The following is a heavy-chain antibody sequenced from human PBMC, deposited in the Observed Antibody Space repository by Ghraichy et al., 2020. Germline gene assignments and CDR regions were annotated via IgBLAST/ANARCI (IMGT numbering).Heavy chain of an antibody. CDR3: AYDYVWGSRRGSGGRY. Sequence: SETLSLTCAVYGGSFSGYYWSWIRQPPGKGLEWIGEINHSGSTNYNPSLKSRVTISVDTSKNQFSLKLSSVTAADTAVYYCAYDYVWGSRRGSGGRYWGQGTLVTVSS. V-gene: IGHV4-34*01. CDR2: INHSGST. CDR1: GGSFSGYY. J-gene: IGHJ4*02. D-gene: IGHD3-16*01.